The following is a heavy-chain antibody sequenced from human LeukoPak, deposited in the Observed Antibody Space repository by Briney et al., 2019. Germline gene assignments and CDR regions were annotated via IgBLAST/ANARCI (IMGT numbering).Heavy chain of an antibody. Sequence: GASVKVSCKASGYTFTGYYMHWVRQAPGQGLEWTGWINPNSGGTNYAQKFQGRVTMTRDTSISTAYMELSRLRSDDTAVYYCARARGYSGYDYVRGEEWFDPWDQGTLVTVSS. CDR2: INPNSGGT. D-gene: IGHD5-12*01. V-gene: IGHV1-2*02. CDR1: GYTFTGYY. CDR3: ARARGYSGYDYVRGEEWFDP. J-gene: IGHJ5*02.